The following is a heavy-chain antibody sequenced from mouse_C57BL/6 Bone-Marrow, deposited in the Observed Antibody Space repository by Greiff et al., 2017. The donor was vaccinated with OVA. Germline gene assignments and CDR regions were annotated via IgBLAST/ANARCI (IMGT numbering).Heavy chain of an antibody. CDR2: ISSGSSTI. CDR1: GFTFSDYG. CDR3: ARLHYYGSRGDY. J-gene: IGHJ4*01. Sequence: EVKLMESGGGLVKPGGSLKLSCAASGFTFSDYGMHWVRQAPEKGLEWVAYISSGSSTIYYAATVKGRFTISRDNAKNTLFLQMTSLRSEDTAMYYCARLHYYGSRGDYWGQGTSVTVSS. V-gene: IGHV5-17*01. D-gene: IGHD1-1*01.